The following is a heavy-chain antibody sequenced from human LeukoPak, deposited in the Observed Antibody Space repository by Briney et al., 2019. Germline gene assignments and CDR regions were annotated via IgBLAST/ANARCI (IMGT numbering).Heavy chain of an antibody. J-gene: IGHJ4*02. CDR1: GFIFSSYA. Sequence: QSGGSLRLSCAASGFIFSSYAMSWVRQAPGKGLECVSAISGSGGSTYYADSVKGRFTISRDNSKNTLYLQMNSLRAEDTAVYYCAKGSWYYYDSSGYYPDYWGQGTLVTVSS. CDR3: AKGSWYYYDSSGYYPDY. V-gene: IGHV3-23*01. CDR2: ISGSGGST. D-gene: IGHD3-22*01.